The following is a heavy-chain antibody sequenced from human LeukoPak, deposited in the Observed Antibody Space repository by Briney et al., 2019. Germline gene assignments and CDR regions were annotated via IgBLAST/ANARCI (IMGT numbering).Heavy chain of an antibody. D-gene: IGHD7-27*01. CDR1: GFTFNSYL. CDR3: ARDSGADRRYFDL. Sequence: GGSLRLSCAASGFTFNSYLMNWVRHAPGKGLVWVSRIDGYGTTTSYEDSVQGRFTISRDNAKNTLYLQMNSLRAEDTAVYYCARDSGADRRYFDLWGRGTLVTVSS. V-gene: IGHV3-74*01. J-gene: IGHJ2*01. CDR2: IDGYGTTT.